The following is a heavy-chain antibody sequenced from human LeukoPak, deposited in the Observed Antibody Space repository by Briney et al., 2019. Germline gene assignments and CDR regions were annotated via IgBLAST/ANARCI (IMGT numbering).Heavy chain of an antibody. CDR3: AKETYNSGWFPDY. CDR1: GFTFSNYV. J-gene: IGHJ4*02. CDR2: IRGTGAIT. V-gene: IGHV3-23*01. D-gene: IGHD6-19*01. Sequence: GGSLRLSCAASGFTFSNYVMNWVRQAPGKGLEWVSVIRGTGAITYYADSVKGRFTISRDNSKNTLYLQMNSLRAEDTALYYCAKETYNSGWFPDYWGQGTLVTVSS.